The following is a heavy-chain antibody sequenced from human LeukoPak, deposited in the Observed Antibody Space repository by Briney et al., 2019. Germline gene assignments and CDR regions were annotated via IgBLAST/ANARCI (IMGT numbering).Heavy chain of an antibody. D-gene: IGHD3-3*01. Sequence: PSETLSLTCTVSGGSINSYYWSWIRQPPGKGLEWIGYIYHSGSTYYNPSLKSRVTISVDRSKNQFSLKLSSVTAADTAVYYCARGLTIFGVGNWFDPWGQGTLVTVSS. CDR3: ARGLTIFGVGNWFDP. V-gene: IGHV4-59*12. J-gene: IGHJ5*02. CDR2: IYHSGST. CDR1: GGSINSYY.